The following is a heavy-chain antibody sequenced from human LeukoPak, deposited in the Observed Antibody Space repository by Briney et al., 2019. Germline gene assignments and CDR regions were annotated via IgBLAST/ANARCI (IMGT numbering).Heavy chain of an antibody. V-gene: IGHV4-39*01. Sequence: SETLSLTCTISGGSISSHSYYWGWIRQPPGKGMEWIGSMYYSGITYYNPSLKSRVTMSVDTSKNQFSLKLSSVTAADTAVYYCASTNLKYCSSTNCYGKYYYYYYMDVWGKGTTVTVFS. J-gene: IGHJ6*03. CDR3: ASTNLKYCSSTNCYGKYYYYYYMDV. D-gene: IGHD2-2*01. CDR2: MYYSGIT. CDR1: GGSISSHSYY.